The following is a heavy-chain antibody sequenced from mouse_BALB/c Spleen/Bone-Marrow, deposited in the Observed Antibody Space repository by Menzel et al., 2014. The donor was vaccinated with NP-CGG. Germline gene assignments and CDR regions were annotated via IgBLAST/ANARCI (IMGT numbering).Heavy chain of an antibody. V-gene: IGHV1S135*01. Sequence: EVQLQQSGPELVKPGASVKVSCKASGYAFTSYNMYWVKQSHGKSLEWIGHIDPYNGGTSYNQKFKGKATLTVDKSSSTAYMHLTRLTSEDSAVYYCAREEYGNGFAYWGQGTLVTVSA. CDR1: GYAFTSYN. D-gene: IGHD2-10*02. CDR3: AREEYGNGFAY. CDR2: IDPYNGGT. J-gene: IGHJ3*01.